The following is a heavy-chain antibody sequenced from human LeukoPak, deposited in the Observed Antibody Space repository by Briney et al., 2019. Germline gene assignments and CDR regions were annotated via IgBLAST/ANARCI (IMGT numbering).Heavy chain of an antibody. Sequence: GGSLRLSCAASGFSFSSFAINWVRQAPGKGLEWVSVITGSGSGADYADSVKGRFTISRDNSKNTLYLQMNSLRAEDTAVYYCAKDGAYCGGDCYPRGAFDIWGQGTMVTVSS. J-gene: IGHJ3*02. CDR3: AKDGAYCGGDCYPRGAFDI. D-gene: IGHD2-21*02. CDR1: GFSFSSFA. CDR2: ITGSGSGA. V-gene: IGHV3-23*01.